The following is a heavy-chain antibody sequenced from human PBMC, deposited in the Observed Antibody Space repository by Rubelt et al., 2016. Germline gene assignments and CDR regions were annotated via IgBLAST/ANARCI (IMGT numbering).Heavy chain of an antibody. CDR3: TRGPHYDRY. Sequence: EVQLLESGGGLVQPGGSLRLSCAASGFTFSSYSMNWVRQAPGKGLEWVGFIRSKAYGGTTEYAASVKGRFTISRDDSKSIAYLQMNSLKTEDTAVYYCTRGPHYDRYWGQGTLVTVSS. D-gene: IGHD3-22*01. V-gene: IGHV3-49*04. J-gene: IGHJ4*02. CDR1: GFTFSSYS. CDR2: IRSKAYGGTT.